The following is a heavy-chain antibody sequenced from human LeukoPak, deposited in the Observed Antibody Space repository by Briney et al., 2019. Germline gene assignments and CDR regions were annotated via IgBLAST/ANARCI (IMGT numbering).Heavy chain of an antibody. CDR3: ARAVGNTWSFDY. J-gene: IGHJ4*02. D-gene: IGHD6-13*01. V-gene: IGHV3-64*01. Sequence: GGSLRLSCAASGFTFSDYAMHWVRQAPGKGLEYVSATSTNGGNTYYANSVKGRFTISRDNSKNMLYLQTGSLRADDMAVYYCARAVGNTWSFDYWGQGTLVTVSS. CDR2: TSTNGGNT. CDR1: GFTFSDYA.